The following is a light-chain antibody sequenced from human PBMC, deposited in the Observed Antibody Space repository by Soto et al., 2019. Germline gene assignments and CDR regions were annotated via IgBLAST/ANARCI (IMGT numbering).Light chain of an antibody. CDR2: LAS. CDR3: QQHSAPPPSYT. Sequence: EIVLTQSPGTLSLSPGDTATLSCRASQSVRNNFLSWYQQNPGQAPRLLMYLASTRATGIPYRFSGSGSGTDFNLTIRRLEPEDFAVYYCQQHSAPPPSYTFGHATKLEIK. V-gene: IGKV3-20*01. J-gene: IGKJ2*01. CDR1: QSVRNNF.